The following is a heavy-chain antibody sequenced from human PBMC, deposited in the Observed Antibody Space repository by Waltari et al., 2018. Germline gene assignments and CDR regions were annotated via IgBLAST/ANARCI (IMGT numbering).Heavy chain of an antibody. CDR1: GGSISSGSYY. J-gene: IGHJ5*02. D-gene: IGHD1-26*01. Sequence: QVQLQESGPGLVKPSQTLSLTCTVSGGSISSGSYYWSWIRQPAGKGLEWIGYIYTSGSTNYNPSLKSRVTISVDTSKNQFSLKLSSVTAADTAVYYCARKASGSYSGWWFDPWGQGTLVTVSS. CDR3: ARKASGSYSGWWFDP. V-gene: IGHV4-61*09. CDR2: IYTSGST.